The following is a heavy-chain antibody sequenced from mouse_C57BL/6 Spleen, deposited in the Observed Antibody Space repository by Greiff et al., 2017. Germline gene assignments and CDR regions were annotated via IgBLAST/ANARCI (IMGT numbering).Heavy chain of an antibody. D-gene: IGHD2-10*01. CDR3: ARNSYPYWYFDV. J-gene: IGHJ1*03. CDR2: IWSGGST. CDR1: GFSLTSYG. Sequence: VQLQESGPGLVQPSQSLSITCTVSGFSLTSYGVHWVRQSPGKGLEWLGVIWSGGSTDYNAAFISRLSISKDNSKSQVFFKMNSLQADDTAIYYCARNSYPYWYFDVWGTGTTVTVSS. V-gene: IGHV2-2*01.